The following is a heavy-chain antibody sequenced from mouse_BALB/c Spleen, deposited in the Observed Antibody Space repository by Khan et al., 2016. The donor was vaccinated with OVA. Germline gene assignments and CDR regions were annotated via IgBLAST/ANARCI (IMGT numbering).Heavy chain of an antibody. V-gene: IGHV1-4*01. J-gene: IGHJ3*01. CDR3: VSDGAYYRNDGLFAY. CDR2: INPNNGYT. CDR1: GYTFTSYT. D-gene: IGHD2-14*01. Sequence: QVQLQQSGAELARPGASVKMSCKTSGYTFTSYTIHWIKLRPGQGLEWIGYINPNNGYTNYNQKFKDKATLTADKSSTTVYMQLSSLTSDDSAIYDCVSDGAYYRNDGLFAYRGQGTLVTVSA.